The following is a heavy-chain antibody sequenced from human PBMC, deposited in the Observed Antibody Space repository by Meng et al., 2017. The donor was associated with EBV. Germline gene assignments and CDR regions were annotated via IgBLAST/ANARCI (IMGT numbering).Heavy chain of an antibody. CDR1: GYTFTSYY. CDR3: ARGRGVYCSGGSCYPGWFDP. CDR2: MNPNSGNT. D-gene: IGHD2-15*01. V-gene: IGHV1-8*01. J-gene: IGHJ5*02. Sequence: VPLLQIGAEVKKHGASVKVSCMASGYTFTSYYINWVRQDTGQGLEWMGWMNPNSGNTGYAQKFQGRVTMTRNTSISTAYMELSSLRSEDTAVYYCARGRGVYCSGGSCYPGWFDPWGQGTLVTVSS.